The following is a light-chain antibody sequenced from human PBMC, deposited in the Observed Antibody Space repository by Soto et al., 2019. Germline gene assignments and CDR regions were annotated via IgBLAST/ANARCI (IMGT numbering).Light chain of an antibody. V-gene: IGKV3-20*01. CDR3: HHYDTSPTT. CDR2: GAS. CDR1: QSVSGSR. J-gene: IGKJ5*01. Sequence: EVVLTQSPGTLSLSPGERATLSCRASQSVSGSRLAWYQQKPGQAPRLLIYGASNRATGIPDRFSGGGSGTDFTLTISRLAPEDFALYYCHHYDTSPTTFGTGTRLEI.